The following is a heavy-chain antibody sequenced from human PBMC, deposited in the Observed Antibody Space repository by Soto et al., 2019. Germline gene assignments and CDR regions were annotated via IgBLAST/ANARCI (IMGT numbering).Heavy chain of an antibody. V-gene: IGHV4-59*01. CDR1: GGSISSYY. J-gene: IGHJ6*03. Sequence: PSETLSLTCTVSGGSISSYYWSWIRQPPGKGLEWIGYIYYSGSTNYNPSLKSRVTISVDTSKNQFSLKLSSVTAADTAVYYCARHYCSGGSCYLDYYYYMDVWGKGTTVTVSS. CDR2: IYYSGST. D-gene: IGHD2-15*01. CDR3: ARHYCSGGSCYLDYYYYMDV.